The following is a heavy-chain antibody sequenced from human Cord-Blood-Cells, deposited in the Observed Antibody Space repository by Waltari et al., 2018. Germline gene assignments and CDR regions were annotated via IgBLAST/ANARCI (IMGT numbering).Heavy chain of an antibody. CDR1: GYTLTELS. V-gene: IGHV1-24*01. CDR3: ATTPPVREMRSLAFDI. CDR2: FDPEDSET. J-gene: IGHJ3*02. Sequence: QVQLVQSGAEVKKPGASVKVSCKVSGYTLTELSMHWVRQAPGKGLEWIGGFDPEDSETIYAQKFQGRVTMTENTSTDTAYMELSSLRSEDTAVYYCATTPPVREMRSLAFDIWGQGTMVTVSS. D-gene: IGHD3-16*01.